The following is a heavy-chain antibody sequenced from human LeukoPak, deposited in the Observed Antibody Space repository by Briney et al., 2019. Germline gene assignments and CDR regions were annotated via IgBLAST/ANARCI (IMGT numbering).Heavy chain of an antibody. Sequence: ETESLTCTVSGGSVRSDSNYWSRIRQPPGKGLEWIGYISYSGTTDYNPSLNSPVSMSLGTSKNAISLKLDSVTAADTAVYYCARGYRNNWRFDYCGQRNLVTASS. CDR3: ARGYRNNWRFDY. CDR2: ISYSGTT. V-gene: IGHV4-61*01. J-gene: IGHJ4*01. D-gene: IGHD5-12*01. CDR1: GGSVRSDSNY.